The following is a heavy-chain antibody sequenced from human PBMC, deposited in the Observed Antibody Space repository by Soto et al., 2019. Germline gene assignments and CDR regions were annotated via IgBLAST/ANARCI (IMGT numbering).Heavy chain of an antibody. Sequence: QITLKESGPTLVKPTQTLTLTCSFSGFSLGNNRVGVAWIRQPPGKALEWLAVIYCDDDKRYSPSLKNRLTISKDTSNNLVVLLMTNLDPVDTATYYCAHLMITFGGVIEDDAFDTWGQGTMVTVSS. V-gene: IGHV2-5*02. D-gene: IGHD3-16*02. CDR1: GFSLGNNRVG. CDR2: IYCDDDK. J-gene: IGHJ3*02. CDR3: AHLMITFGGVIEDDAFDT.